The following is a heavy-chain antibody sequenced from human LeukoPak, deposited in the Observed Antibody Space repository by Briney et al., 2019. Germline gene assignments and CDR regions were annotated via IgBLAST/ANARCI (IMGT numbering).Heavy chain of an antibody. CDR1: GFTFSTFA. Sequence: GGSLRLSCAASGFTFSTFAMHWVRLSPGKGLEWVSSITGSGPYILYADSVKRRFTISRDNAKNSLYLQMNSLRAEDTAVYYCARAFQQLADDYWGQGTLVTVSS. D-gene: IGHD6-13*01. CDR2: ITGSGPYI. CDR3: ARAFQQLADDY. V-gene: IGHV3-21*03. J-gene: IGHJ4*02.